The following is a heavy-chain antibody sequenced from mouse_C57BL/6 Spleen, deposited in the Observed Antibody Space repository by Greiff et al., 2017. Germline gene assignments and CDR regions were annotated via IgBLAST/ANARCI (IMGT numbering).Heavy chain of an antibody. CDR3: ASENYYGSSYGFAY. J-gene: IGHJ3*01. Sequence: ESGPGLVKPSQSLSLTCSVTGYSITSGYYWNWIRQFPGNKLEWMGYISYDGSNNYNPSLKNRISITRDTSKNQFFLKLNSVTTEDTATYYCASENYYGSSYGFAYWGQGTLVTVSA. V-gene: IGHV3-6*01. CDR2: ISYDGSN. CDR1: GYSITSGYY. D-gene: IGHD1-1*01.